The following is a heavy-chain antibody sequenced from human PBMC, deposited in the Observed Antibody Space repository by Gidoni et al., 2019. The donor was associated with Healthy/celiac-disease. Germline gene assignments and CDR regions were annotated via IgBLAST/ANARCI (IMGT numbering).Heavy chain of an antibody. D-gene: IGHD3-22*01. V-gene: IGHV3-64*01. J-gene: IGHJ5*02. CDR3: ARGGMIVTPMPWFDP. CDR1: GFTFSSYA. CDR2: ISSNGGST. Sequence: EVQLVESGGGLVQPGGSLRLSCAASGFTFSSYAMHWVRQAPGKGLEYVSAISSNGGSTYYANSVKGRFTISRDNSKNTLYLQMGSLRAEDMAVYYCARGGMIVTPMPWFDPWGQGTLVTVSS.